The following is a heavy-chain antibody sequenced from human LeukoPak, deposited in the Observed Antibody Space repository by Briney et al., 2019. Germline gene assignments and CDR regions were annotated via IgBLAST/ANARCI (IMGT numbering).Heavy chain of an antibody. Sequence: SETLSLTCTVSGGSISSGGYYWSWIRQHPGKGLEWIGYIYYSGSTYYNPSLKSRVTMSVDTSKNQFSLKLSSVTAADTAVYYCARAGNYRKNWFGPWGQGTLVTVSS. CDR3: ARAGNYRKNWFGP. V-gene: IGHV4-31*03. CDR1: GGSISSGGYY. J-gene: IGHJ5*02. CDR2: IYYSGST. D-gene: IGHD1-7*01.